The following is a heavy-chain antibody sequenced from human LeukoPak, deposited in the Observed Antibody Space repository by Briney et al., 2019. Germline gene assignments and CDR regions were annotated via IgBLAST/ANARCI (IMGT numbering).Heavy chain of an antibody. CDR1: GFTVSSNY. J-gene: IGHJ4*02. Sequence: GGSLRLSCAASGFTVSSNYMSWVRQAPGKGLEWVSLIIGSSGTTFYADSVKGRFTISRDKSKSTLYLQMNSLRAEDTAVYYCAKGAYDYIEIAYFDYWGQGSLVTVSS. CDR2: IIGSSGTT. V-gene: IGHV3-23*01. CDR3: AKGAYDYIEIAYFDY. D-gene: IGHD5-12*01.